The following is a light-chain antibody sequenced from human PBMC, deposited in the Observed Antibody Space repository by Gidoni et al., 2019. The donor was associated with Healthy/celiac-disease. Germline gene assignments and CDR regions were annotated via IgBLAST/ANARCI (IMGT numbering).Light chain of an antibody. J-gene: IGKJ4*01. V-gene: IGKV1-9*01. CDR2: AAS. CDR3: QQLNSYPRT. Sequence: DIQLTQSPSFRSASVGDRVTITCRSSQGISCYLAWYQQKPGKAPTLLIYAASTLQSGVPSRFSGSGSATAFTLTISSLQPADFATYYCQQLNSYPRTFGGGTKVEIK. CDR1: QGISCY.